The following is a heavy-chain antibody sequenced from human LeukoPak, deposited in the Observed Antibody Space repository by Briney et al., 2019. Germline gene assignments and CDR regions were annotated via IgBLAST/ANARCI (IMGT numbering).Heavy chain of an antibody. CDR3: TTLSIVVAGN. CDR1: GFTFSSYA. CDR2: IKSKTDGGTI. D-gene: IGHD6-19*01. V-gene: IGHV3-15*01. J-gene: IGHJ4*02. Sequence: GGSLRLSCAASGFTFSSYAMSWVRQAPGKGLECIGRIKSKTDGGTIDYAAPVEGRFTISRDDSKNTLYLQMNSLKTEDTAVYYCTTLSIVVAGNWGQGTLVTVSS.